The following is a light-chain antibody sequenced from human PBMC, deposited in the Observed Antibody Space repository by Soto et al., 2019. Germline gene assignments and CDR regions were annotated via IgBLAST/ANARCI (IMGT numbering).Light chain of an antibody. V-gene: IGLV1-47*01. CDR2: RNN. Sequence: SVLTQPPSASGTPGQRVTISCSGSSSNIGSNYVYWYQQLPGTAPKLLIYRNNQRPSGVPDRFSGSKSGTSASLAISGLRSEDEADYYCAAWDDSLSAPWVFGTGTKLTVL. CDR3: AAWDDSLSAPWV. J-gene: IGLJ1*01. CDR1: SSNIGSNY.